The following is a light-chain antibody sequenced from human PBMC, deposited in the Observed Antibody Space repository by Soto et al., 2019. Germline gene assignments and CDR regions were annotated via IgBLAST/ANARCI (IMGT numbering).Light chain of an antibody. Sequence: DIQMTQSPSTLSASVGDRVTITCRASQSISSWLAWYQQEPGKAPKLLIYDASSLESGVPSRFSGSGSGTEITLTISSLQPDDFATYYCQQYNSYSPLTFGGGTKVDI. CDR1: QSISSW. CDR3: QQYNSYSPLT. V-gene: IGKV1-5*01. J-gene: IGKJ4*01. CDR2: DAS.